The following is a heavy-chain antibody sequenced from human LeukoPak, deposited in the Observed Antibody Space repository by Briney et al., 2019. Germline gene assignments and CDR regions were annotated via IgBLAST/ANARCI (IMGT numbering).Heavy chain of an antibody. CDR1: GFTFSSYS. CDR3: AKDSRGYQDFFDY. V-gene: IGHV3-48*04. Sequence: GGSLRLSCAASGFTFSSYSMNWVRQAPGKGLEWVSYISSSGSTIYYADSVKGRFTISRDNAKNSLYLQMNSLRAEDTAVYYCAKDSRGYQDFFDYWGQGTLVTVSS. D-gene: IGHD3-22*01. J-gene: IGHJ4*02. CDR2: ISSSGSTI.